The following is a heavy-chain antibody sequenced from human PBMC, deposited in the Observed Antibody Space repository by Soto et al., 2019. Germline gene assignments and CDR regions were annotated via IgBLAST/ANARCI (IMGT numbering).Heavy chain of an antibody. CDR2: IYHSGTT. Sequence: PSETLSLTCSVSGDSVSSGLYYWSWIRQPPGKGLEWIGYIYHSGTTKYNPSLKSPVTVSVDTSKNQFSLKMSLATAADTAIYYCARVSFYYDTSGYAVAWFDPWGQGTLVTVSS. CDR3: ARVSFYYDTSGYAVAWFDP. D-gene: IGHD3-22*01. J-gene: IGHJ5*02. CDR1: GDSVSSGLYY. V-gene: IGHV4-61*01.